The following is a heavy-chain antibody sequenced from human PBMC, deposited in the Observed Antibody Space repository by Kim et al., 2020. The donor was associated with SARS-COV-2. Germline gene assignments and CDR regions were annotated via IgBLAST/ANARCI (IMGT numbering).Heavy chain of an antibody. D-gene: IGHD6-13*01. CDR3: ARGRGAAAGTADY. V-gene: IGHV4-34*01. Sequence: YDPSLKSRNIISVDTSKNQFSLKLNSLAAADTAVYYCARGRGAAAGTADYWGQGTLVTVSS. J-gene: IGHJ4*02.